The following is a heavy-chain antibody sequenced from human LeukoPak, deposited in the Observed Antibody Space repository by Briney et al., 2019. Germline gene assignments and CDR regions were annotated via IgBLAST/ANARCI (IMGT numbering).Heavy chain of an antibody. J-gene: IGHJ4*02. V-gene: IGHV3-23*01. CDR3: AKSLYVAAAGTNY. D-gene: IGHD6-13*01. CDR2: ISTSGGST. CDR1: GFTFSSYA. Sequence: SGGSLRLSCAASGFTFSSYAMSWVRQAPGKGLEWVSAISTSGGSTYYADSVKGRFTISRDNSKNTLYLQMNSLRAEDTAVYYCAKSLYVAAAGTNYWGQGTLVTVSS.